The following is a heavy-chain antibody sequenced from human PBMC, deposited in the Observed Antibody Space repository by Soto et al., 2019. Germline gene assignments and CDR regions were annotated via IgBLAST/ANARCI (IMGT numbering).Heavy chain of an antibody. CDR3: ARAEYSSSIWFDP. J-gene: IGHJ5*02. V-gene: IGHV4-39*07. D-gene: IGHD6-6*01. CDR1: GGSISSSSYY. CDR2: IYYSGST. Sequence: PSETLSLTCTVSGGSISSSSYYWGWIRQPPGKGLEWIGSIYYSGSTYYNPSLKSRVTISVDTSKNQFSLKLSSVTAADTAVYYCARAEYSSSIWFDPWGQGTLVTVSS.